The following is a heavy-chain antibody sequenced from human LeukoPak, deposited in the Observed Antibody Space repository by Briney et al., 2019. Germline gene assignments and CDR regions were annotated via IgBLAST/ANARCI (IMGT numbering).Heavy chain of an antibody. CDR3: ARGIAVEFYYYMDV. CDR2: ISAYNGNT. V-gene: IGHV1-18*01. Sequence: ASVKVSCKASGYTFTSYGISWVRQAPGQGHEWMGWISAYNGNTNYAQKLQGRVTMTTDTSTSTAYMELRSLRSDDTAVYYCARGIAVEFYYYMDVWGKGTTVTVSS. D-gene: IGHD6-19*01. J-gene: IGHJ6*03. CDR1: GYTFTSYG.